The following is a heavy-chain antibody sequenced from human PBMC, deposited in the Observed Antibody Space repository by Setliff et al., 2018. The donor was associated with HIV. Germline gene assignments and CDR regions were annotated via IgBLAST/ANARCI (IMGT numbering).Heavy chain of an antibody. V-gene: IGHV3-7*03. D-gene: IGHD3-10*01. CDR1: GFTFSSYW. J-gene: IGHJ6*03. Sequence: GGSLRLSCAASGFTFSSYWMSWVRQAPGKGLEWVANIKQDGSEKYYVDSVKGRFTISRDNAKNSLYLQMNSLRAEDTAVYYCARDVYYGSGSYDYYYYMDVWGKGTTVTVSS. CDR3: ARDVYYGSGSYDYYYYMDV. CDR2: IKQDGSEK.